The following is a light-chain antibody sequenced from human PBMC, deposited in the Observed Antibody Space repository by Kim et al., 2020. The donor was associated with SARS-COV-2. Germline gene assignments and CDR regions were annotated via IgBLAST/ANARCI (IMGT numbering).Light chain of an antibody. V-gene: IGLV2-8*01. Sequence: GQSVSISCTGTSSDVGGYNYVAWDQQHPGKAPKLMIYEVSKRPSGVPDRFSGSKSGNTASLTVSGLQAEDEADYYFSSYAGSNNLVFGGGTQLTVL. J-gene: IGLJ2*01. CDR1: SSDVGGYNY. CDR2: EVS. CDR3: SSYAGSNNLV.